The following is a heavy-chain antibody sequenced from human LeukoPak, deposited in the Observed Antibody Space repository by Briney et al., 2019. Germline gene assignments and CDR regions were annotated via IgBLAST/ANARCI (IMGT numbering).Heavy chain of an antibody. CDR3: ARSGPGWFDP. V-gene: IGHV4-34*01. CDR2: INHRGST. Sequence: GPLRLSCAASGFPFSSYAMSWAPRAPGRGVGWIGEINHRGSTNYNPSLKSRVTISVDTSKNQFSLKLSAVTAADTAVYYCARSGPGWFDPWGQGTLVTVSS. D-gene: IGHD6-25*01. J-gene: IGHJ5*02. CDR1: GFPFSSYA.